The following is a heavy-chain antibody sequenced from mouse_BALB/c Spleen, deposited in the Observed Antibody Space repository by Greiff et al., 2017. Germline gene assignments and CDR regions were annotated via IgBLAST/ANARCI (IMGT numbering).Heavy chain of an antibody. D-gene: IGHD1-1*01. CDR2: INPYNDGT. CDR3: ARGPTETDYYAMDY. CDR1: GYTFTSYV. J-gene: IGHJ4*01. Sequence: VQLQQSGPELVKPGASVKMSCKASGYTFTSYVMHWVKQKPGQGLEWIGYINPYNDGTKYNEKFKGKATLTSDKSSSTAYMELSSLTSEDSAVYYCARGPTETDYYAMDYWGQGTSVTVSS. V-gene: IGHV1-14*01.